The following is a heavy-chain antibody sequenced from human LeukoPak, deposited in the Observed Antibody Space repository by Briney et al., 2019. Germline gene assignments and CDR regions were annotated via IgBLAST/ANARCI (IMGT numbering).Heavy chain of an antibody. V-gene: IGHV4-30-4*01. J-gene: IGHJ4*02. CDR3: ATHSSSYSYFDY. Sequence: SETLSLTCVVSGGSISSGDYYWSWIRQPPGKGLEWIGYIYYSGSTYYNPSLKSRITMSVDTSKNQFSLKLRSVTAADTAVYYCATHSSSYSYFDYWGQGTLVTVSS. CDR2: IYYSGST. D-gene: IGHD3-22*01. CDR1: GGSISSGDYY.